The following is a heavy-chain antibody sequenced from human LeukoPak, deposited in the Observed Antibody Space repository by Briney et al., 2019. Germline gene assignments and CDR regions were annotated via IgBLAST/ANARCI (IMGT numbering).Heavy chain of an antibody. CDR3: SRQAASLVVVTAKGLYHFDY. D-gene: IGHD2-21*02. CDR1: GASISSGNYY. CDR2: ISSGGNT. V-gene: IGHV4-39*01. Sequence: PSETLSLTCTVSGASISSGNYYWAWIRQPPGKGLEWIGSISSGGNTYYNPSLKSRVSISVDTSKNQFSPKLNSVTAADTAVYYCSRQAASLVVVTAKGLYHFDYWGQGTLVTVSS. J-gene: IGHJ4*02.